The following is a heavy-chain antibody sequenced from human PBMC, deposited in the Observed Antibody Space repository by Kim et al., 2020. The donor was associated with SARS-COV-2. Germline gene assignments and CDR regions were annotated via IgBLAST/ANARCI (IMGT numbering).Heavy chain of an antibody. J-gene: IGHJ3*02. D-gene: IGHD4-17*01. V-gene: IGHV1-18*03. Sequence: YAEKPQGRVTMTTDTSTSTDYMELRSLRSDDVAVYYCARVLGDYVDAFDIWGQGTIVTVSS. CDR3: ARVLGDYVDAFDI.